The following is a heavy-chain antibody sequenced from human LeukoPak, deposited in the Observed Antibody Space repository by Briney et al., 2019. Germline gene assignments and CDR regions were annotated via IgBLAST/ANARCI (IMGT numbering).Heavy chain of an antibody. CDR1: GFTFSSYA. CDR3: AKAPMIVVTNNWFDP. D-gene: IGHD3-22*01. Sequence: GGSLRLSCAASGFTFSSYAMTWVRQAPGKGLEWVSSISGSGSRTYYGDSVKGRFTVSRDKSNNTLFLHMNSLRAEDTAVYYCAKAPMIVVTNNWFDPWGQGTLVTVSS. CDR2: ISGSGSRT. V-gene: IGHV3-23*01. J-gene: IGHJ5*02.